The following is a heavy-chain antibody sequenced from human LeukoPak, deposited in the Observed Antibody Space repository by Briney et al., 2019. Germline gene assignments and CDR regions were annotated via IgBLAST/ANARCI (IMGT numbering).Heavy chain of an antibody. J-gene: IGHJ6*02. D-gene: IGHD4-17*01. Sequence: ASVKVPCKASGYTFTSYAMNWVRQAPGQGLEWMGWINTNTGNPTYAQGFTGRFVFSLDTSVSTAYLQISSLKAEDTAVYYCARDCRYGELSYYYYYGMDVWGPGTTVTVSS. CDR3: ARDCRYGELSYYYYYGMDV. CDR2: INTNTGNP. CDR1: GYTFTSYA. V-gene: IGHV7-4-1*02.